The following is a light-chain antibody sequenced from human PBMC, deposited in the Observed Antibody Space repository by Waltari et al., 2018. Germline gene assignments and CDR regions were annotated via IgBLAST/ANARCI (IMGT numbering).Light chain of an antibody. Sequence: SYELTQPPSVSVSPGQTARITCSGHTLSKQFAYWYQQKPGQAPVLVIYRDSERPSGIPGRFSGSTSGTTVTLTITGVQAEDEADYYCQSADSSGTSGVFGGGTKVTVL. CDR3: QSADSSGTSGV. CDR1: TLSKQF. V-gene: IGLV3-25*03. CDR2: RDS. J-gene: IGLJ3*02.